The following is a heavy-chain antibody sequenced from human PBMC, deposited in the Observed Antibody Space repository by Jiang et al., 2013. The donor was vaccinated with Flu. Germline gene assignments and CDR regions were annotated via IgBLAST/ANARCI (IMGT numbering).Heavy chain of an antibody. D-gene: IGHD2-21*01. Sequence: QSGAEVKRPGASVNASCQASGYTFTSYYIHWVRQAPGQGLEWMGMIDPSTKTTKYSQSVQGRVTMTTDTSTRTVYMNLSSLNSDDTAVYYCARENEGRRHNYRYSNGLDVWGQGTAVTISS. V-gene: IGHV1-46*01. J-gene: IGHJ6*02. CDR3: ARENEGRRHNYRYSNGLDV. CDR2: IDPSTKTT. CDR1: GYTFTSYY.